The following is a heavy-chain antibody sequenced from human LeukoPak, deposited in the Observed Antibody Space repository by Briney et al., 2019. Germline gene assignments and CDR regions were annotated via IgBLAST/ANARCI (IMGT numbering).Heavy chain of an antibody. CDR1: GGSISSRY. V-gene: IGHV4-59*11. D-gene: IGHD1-26*01. Sequence: SETLSLTCTVSGGSISSRYWTWIRQSPGKGLEWIGYIYYSGSTNYNPSLKSRVTISVDTSKNQFSLKLSSVTAADTAVYYCARGGSCVDYWGQGTLVTVSS. J-gene: IGHJ4*02. CDR2: IYYSGST. CDR3: ARGGSCVDY.